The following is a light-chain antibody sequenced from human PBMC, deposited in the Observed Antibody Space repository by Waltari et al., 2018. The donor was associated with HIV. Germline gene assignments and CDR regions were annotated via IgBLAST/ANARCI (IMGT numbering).Light chain of an antibody. Sequence: DIQMTQSPSSLSASVGDTVTLTCRASQDISNSLSWFQQQPGKVPQLLVHCAFMLQRGVPSRFRGSGSGTDYTLTISGLQAEDFATYFCQQYFGLPLTFGGGTRVEI. V-gene: IGKV1-NL1*01. J-gene: IGKJ4*01. CDR1: QDISNS. CDR2: CAF. CDR3: QQYFGLPLT.